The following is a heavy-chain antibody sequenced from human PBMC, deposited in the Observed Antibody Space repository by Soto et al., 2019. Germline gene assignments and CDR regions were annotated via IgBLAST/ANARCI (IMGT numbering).Heavy chain of an antibody. CDR2: ISGSGGST. V-gene: IGHV3-23*01. CDR3: ARAAAYFYHYYYAMDV. CDR1: GFTFSSYA. Sequence: PGGSLRLSCAASGFTFSSYAMSWVRQAPGKGLEWVSAISGSGGSTYYADSVKGRFTISRDNPKNTVYLQMNSLRPEDTAVYYCARAAAYFYHYYYAMDVWGQGTAVTVSS. J-gene: IGHJ6*02. D-gene: IGHD6-13*01.